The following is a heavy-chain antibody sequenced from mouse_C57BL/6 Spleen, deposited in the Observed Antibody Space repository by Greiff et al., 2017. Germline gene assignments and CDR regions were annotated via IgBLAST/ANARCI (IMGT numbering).Heavy chain of an antibody. CDR2: IDPSDSYT. D-gene: IGHD1-1*01. V-gene: IGHV1-50*01. CDR1: GYTFTSYW. J-gene: IGHJ3*01. CDR3: VYYYGSEGWFAY. Sequence: QVQLQQPGAELVKPGASVKLSCKASGYTFTSYWMQWVKQRPGQGLKWIGEIDPSDSYTNYNQKFKGKATLTVDTSSSTAYMQLSSLTSEDSAVYYCVYYYGSEGWFAYWGQGTLVTVSA.